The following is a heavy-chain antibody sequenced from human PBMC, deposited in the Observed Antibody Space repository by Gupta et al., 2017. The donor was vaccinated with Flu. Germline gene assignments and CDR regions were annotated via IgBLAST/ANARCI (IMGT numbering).Heavy chain of an antibody. CDR3: ARNPNWNYKNSLEV. CDR1: GFIVSKYG. CDR2: ISSDGDKK. V-gene: IGHV3-30-3*01. J-gene: IGHJ3*01. Sequence: SGFIVSKYGLHWVRQAPAKGLKWVPGISSDGDKKFYPDSLKGRFTISRDNSKHTLFLDMTSLRPEDTALYFCARNPNWNYKNSLEVGGQGTLVAVSA. D-gene: IGHD1-7*01.